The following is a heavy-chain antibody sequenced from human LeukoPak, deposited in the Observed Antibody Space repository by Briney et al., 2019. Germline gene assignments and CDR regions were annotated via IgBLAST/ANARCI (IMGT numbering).Heavy chain of an antibody. CDR3: AREGGYSYGPLEYYFDY. Sequence: PGRSLRLSCAASGFTFSSYGMHWVRQAPGKGLEWVAVIWYDGSNKYYADSVKGRFTISRDNSKNTLYLQMSSLRAEDTAVYSCAREGGYSYGPLEYYFDYWGQGTLVTVSS. CDR1: GFTFSSYG. J-gene: IGHJ4*02. V-gene: IGHV3-33*01. CDR2: IWYDGSNK. D-gene: IGHD5-18*01.